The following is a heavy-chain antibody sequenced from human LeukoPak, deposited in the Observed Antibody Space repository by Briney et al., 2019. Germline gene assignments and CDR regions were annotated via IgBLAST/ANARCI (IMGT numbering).Heavy chain of an antibody. CDR3: ATVPEGYCVDSRCYSYFDY. Sequence: TAGGSLRLSCAASGFTLSIYWMSWVRQAPGKGLEWVGRIYSKTDGWATDYAAPVKGRFTISRDDSKNTLFLQMNSLKPEDTAVYYCATVPEGYCVDSRCYSYFDYWGQGTLVTVSS. D-gene: IGHD2-2*02. V-gene: IGHV3-15*01. J-gene: IGHJ4*02. CDR1: GFTLSIYW. CDR2: IYSKTDGWAT.